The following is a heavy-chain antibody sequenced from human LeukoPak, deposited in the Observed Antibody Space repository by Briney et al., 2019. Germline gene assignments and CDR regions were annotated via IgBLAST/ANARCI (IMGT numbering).Heavy chain of an antibody. Sequence: PSETLSLTCTVSGYSVSSGYYWGWIRQPPGKGLEWIGSMYHSGDTYYNPSLKSRVTISVDTSKNQVSLKLSSVTAADTAVYYCARSKAHLSTSWYGTWFDPWGQGTLVTVSS. D-gene: IGHD2-2*01. J-gene: IGHJ5*02. CDR2: MYHSGDT. CDR1: GYSVSSGYY. CDR3: ARSKAHLSTSWYGTWFDP. V-gene: IGHV4-38-2*02.